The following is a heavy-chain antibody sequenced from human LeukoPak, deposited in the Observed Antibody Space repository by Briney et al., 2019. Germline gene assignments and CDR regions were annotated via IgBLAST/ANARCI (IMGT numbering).Heavy chain of an antibody. D-gene: IGHD6-19*01. J-gene: IGHJ5*02. CDR1: GGSISSYY. CDR2: IYYSGST. CDR3: ARSIAVAGTDNWLDP. Sequence: SETLSLTCTVSGGSISSYYWSWIRQPPGKGLEWIGYIYYSGSTNYNPSLKSRVTISVDTSKNQFSLKLSSVTAADTAVYYCARSIAVAGTDNWLDPWGQGTLVTVSS. V-gene: IGHV4-59*01.